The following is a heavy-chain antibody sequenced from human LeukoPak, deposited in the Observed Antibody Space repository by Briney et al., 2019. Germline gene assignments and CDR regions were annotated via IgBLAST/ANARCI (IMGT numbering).Heavy chain of an antibody. J-gene: IGHJ4*02. CDR2: IDNAGSIT. CDR1: GFTFSNYW. Sequence: GGSLRLSCAASGFTFSNYWIHWVRQAPGKGLVWVSRIDNAGSITTYADSVKGQFTISRDNAENTLYLQMNSLRVEDTAVYYCVRSAFHAGSGNYYDYWGQGTLVTVSS. V-gene: IGHV3-74*03. CDR3: VRSAFHAGSGNYYDY. D-gene: IGHD3-22*01.